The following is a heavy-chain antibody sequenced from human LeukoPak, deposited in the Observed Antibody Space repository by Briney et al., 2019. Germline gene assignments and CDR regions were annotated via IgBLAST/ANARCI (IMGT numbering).Heavy chain of an antibody. J-gene: IGHJ4*02. Sequence: GGSLRLSCAASGFTFSSYAMSWVRQAPGKGLEWVSAISGSGGSTYYADSVKGRFTISRDNSKNTLYLQMNSLRAEDTAVYYCAKYREDSSGTSGWFDYWGQGTLVTVSS. D-gene: IGHD3-22*01. V-gene: IGHV3-23*01. CDR2: ISGSGGST. CDR1: GFTFSSYA. CDR3: AKYREDSSGTSGWFDY.